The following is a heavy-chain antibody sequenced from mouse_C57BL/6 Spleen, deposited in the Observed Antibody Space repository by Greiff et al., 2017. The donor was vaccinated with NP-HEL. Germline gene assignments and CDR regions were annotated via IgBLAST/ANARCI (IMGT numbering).Heavy chain of an antibody. CDR1: GFTFSNYW. CDR2: IRLKSDNYAT. CDR3: TGALTAY. V-gene: IGHV6-3*01. J-gene: IGHJ3*01. Sequence: EVQVVESGGGLVQPGGSMKLSCVASGFTFSNYWMNWVRQSPEKGLEWVAQIRLKSDNYATHYAESVKGRFTISRDDSKSSVYLQMNNLRAEDTGIYYCTGALTAYWGQGTLVTVSA. D-gene: IGHD1-3*01.